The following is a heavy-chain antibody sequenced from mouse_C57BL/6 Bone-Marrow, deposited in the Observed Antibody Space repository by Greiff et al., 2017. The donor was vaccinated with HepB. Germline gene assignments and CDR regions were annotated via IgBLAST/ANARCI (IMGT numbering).Heavy chain of an antibody. Sequence: DVQLVESGGDLVKPGGSLKLSCAASGFTFSSYGMSWVRQTPDKRLEWVATISSGGSYTYYPDSVKGRFTISRDNAKNTLYLQMSSLKSEDTAMYYCARVPPAITTVVARYFDVWGTGTTVTVSS. CDR2: ISSGGSYT. CDR1: GFTFSSYG. CDR3: ARVPPAITTVVARYFDV. J-gene: IGHJ1*03. V-gene: IGHV5-6*01. D-gene: IGHD1-1*01.